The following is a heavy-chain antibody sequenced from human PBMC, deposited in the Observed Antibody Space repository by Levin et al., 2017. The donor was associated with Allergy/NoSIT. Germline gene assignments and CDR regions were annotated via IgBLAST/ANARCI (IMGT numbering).Heavy chain of an antibody. CDR1: GYTFTSYA. Sequence: ASVKVSCKASGYTFTSYAMNWVRQAPGQGLEWMGWINTNTGNPTYAQGFTGRFVFSLDTSVSTAYLQISSLKAEDTAVYYCASRYDYGDYFPMDVWGKGTTVTVSS. V-gene: IGHV7-4-1*02. CDR2: INTNTGNP. J-gene: IGHJ6*03. D-gene: IGHD4-17*01. CDR3: ASRYDYGDYFPMDV.